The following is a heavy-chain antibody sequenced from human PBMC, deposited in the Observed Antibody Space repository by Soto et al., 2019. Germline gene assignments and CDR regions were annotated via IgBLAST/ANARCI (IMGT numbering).Heavy chain of an antibody. CDR1: GGSISSGGYS. CDR3: AREGGYDKNWFDP. D-gene: IGHD5-12*01. V-gene: IGHV4-30-2*01. Sequence: QLQLQESGSGLVKPSQTLSLTCAVSGGSISSGGYSWSWIRQPPGKGLEWIGYIYHSGSTYYTPSLQSRVTISVDRSKNQFSLKLSSVTAADTAVYYCAREGGYDKNWFDPWGQGTLVTVSS. CDR2: IYHSGST. J-gene: IGHJ5*02.